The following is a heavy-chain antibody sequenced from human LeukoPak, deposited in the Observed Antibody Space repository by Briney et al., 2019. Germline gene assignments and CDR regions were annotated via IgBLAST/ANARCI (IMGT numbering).Heavy chain of an antibody. Sequence: PSETLSLTCAVSGYSISSGYYWGWIRQPPGKGLEWIGGIYHSGSTYYNPSLKSRVTISVDTSKNQFSLTRSSVTAADTAVYYCARLHRSPYEGDYYYMDVWGKGTTVTVSS. J-gene: IGHJ6*03. CDR2: IYHSGST. CDR3: ARLHRSPYEGDYYYMDV. V-gene: IGHV4-38-2*01. CDR1: GYSISSGYY. D-gene: IGHD3-22*01.